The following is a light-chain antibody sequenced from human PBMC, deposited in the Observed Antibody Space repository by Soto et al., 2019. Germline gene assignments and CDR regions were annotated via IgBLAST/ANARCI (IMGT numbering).Light chain of an antibody. CDR1: QSVSGN. Sequence: EIVMTQSPATLTVSPGGRATLSCRASQSVSGNLAWYQQKPGQPPRLLIYGASTRATGIPARFSGSRSGTQFTLNISSLQSEDFAVYYCQQYNNWTLTFGGGTKVEIK. J-gene: IGKJ4*01. CDR2: GAS. V-gene: IGKV3-15*01. CDR3: QQYNNWTLT.